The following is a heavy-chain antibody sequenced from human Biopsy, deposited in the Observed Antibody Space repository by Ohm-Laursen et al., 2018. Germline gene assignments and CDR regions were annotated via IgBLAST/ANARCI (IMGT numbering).Heavy chain of an antibody. J-gene: IGHJ5*02. D-gene: IGHD3-22*01. CDR3: TRGGYYYDSLAYYYWFDP. CDR1: AYSFGDHR. Sequence: ASVKVSCKASAYSFGDHRIHWVRQAPGQGLEWMGWIDPKTGDTNYAQKFQGRVTMTRDTSISTAYVDLSSLRSDDTAVYYCTRGGYYYDSLAYYYWFDPWGQGTLVTVSS. CDR2: IDPKTGDT. V-gene: IGHV1-2*02.